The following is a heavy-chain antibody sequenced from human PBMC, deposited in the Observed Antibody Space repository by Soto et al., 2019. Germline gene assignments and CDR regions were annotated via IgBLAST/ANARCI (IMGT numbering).Heavy chain of an antibody. J-gene: IGHJ6*02. V-gene: IGHV4-34*01. CDR3: ARALPVSRYCISIDCPRSGMDV. CDR2: INHSGST. Sequence: SETLSLTCAVYGGSFSGYYWSWVRQPPVKGLEWIAEINHSGSTNYNPSLKSRVTISVDTSKNYFSLKLSFVTAADTAVYYCARALPVSRYCISIDCPRSGMDVWGQGTTVTVSS. CDR1: GGSFSGYY. D-gene: IGHD2-2*01.